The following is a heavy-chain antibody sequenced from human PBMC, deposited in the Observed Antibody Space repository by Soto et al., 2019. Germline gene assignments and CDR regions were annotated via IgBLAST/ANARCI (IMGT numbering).Heavy chain of an antibody. J-gene: IGHJ4*02. D-gene: IGHD6-13*01. CDR3: ARGLRSWTYYFDY. V-gene: IGHV4-34*01. Sequence: QVQLQQWGAGLLKPSETLSLTCAVYGGSFSGYYWSWIHQPPGKGLEWIGEINHSGSTNNNPSLKSRVTISVDTSKNQFSLKLSSVTAADTAVYYCARGLRSWTYYFDYWGQGILVTVSS. CDR1: GGSFSGYY. CDR2: INHSGST.